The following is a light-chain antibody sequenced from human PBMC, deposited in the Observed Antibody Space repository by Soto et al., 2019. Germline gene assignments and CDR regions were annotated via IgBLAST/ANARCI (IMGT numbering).Light chain of an antibody. Sequence: DIPMTQSPSTLSASVGDRVTITCRASQSINNWLAWYQQKPGKAPNLLIFKTSTLESGVPSRFSGSGSGTEFTLTISGLQPDDFATYYCQQYDTYSRTFGQGTKVEIK. CDR1: QSINNW. V-gene: IGKV1-5*03. CDR3: QQYDTYSRT. J-gene: IGKJ1*01. CDR2: KTS.